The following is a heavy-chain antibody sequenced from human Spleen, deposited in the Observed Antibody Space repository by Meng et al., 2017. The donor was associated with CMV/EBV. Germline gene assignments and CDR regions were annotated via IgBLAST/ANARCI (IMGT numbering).Heavy chain of an antibody. CDR3: ARDGKGYYYGMDV. V-gene: IGHV3-53*01. CDR2: IYRGDST. CDR1: GFTVSSNY. D-gene: IGHD1-26*01. J-gene: IGHJ6*02. Sequence: GGSLRLSCAASGFTVSSNYMSWVRQAPGKGLEWVSLIYRGDSTLYADSVKGRFTISRDNSKNTLYLQMNSLRAEDTAVYYCARDGKGYYYGMDVWGQGTTVTVSS.